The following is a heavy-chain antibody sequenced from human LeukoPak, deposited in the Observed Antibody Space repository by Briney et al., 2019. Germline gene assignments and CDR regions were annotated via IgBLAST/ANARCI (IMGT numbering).Heavy chain of an antibody. D-gene: IGHD2-2*01. V-gene: IGHV4-39*01. Sequence: SETLSLTCTVSGSSISSSSYYWGWIRQPPGKGLEWIGSIYYSGSTYYNPSLKSRVTISVDTSKNQFSLKLSSVTAADTAVYYCARHLGIVVVPAALDYWGQGTLVTVSS. J-gene: IGHJ4*02. CDR3: ARHLGIVVVPAALDY. CDR1: GSSISSSSYY. CDR2: IYYSGST.